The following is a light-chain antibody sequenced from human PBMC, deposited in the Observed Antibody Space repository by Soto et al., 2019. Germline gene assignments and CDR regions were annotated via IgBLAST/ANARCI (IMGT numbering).Light chain of an antibody. CDR3: QVWDSNTDHL. V-gene: IGLV3-21*02. CDR1: NIGSKS. Sequence: SYELTQSPSVSVAAGQAATITCGGPNIGSKSVHWYQLKPRQAPVLVVFDDSDRPSGIPERFSGYKSGNTATLTINRVEGGDEADYFWQVWDSNTDHLFGGGNKVTGL. J-gene: IGLJ2*01. CDR2: DDS.